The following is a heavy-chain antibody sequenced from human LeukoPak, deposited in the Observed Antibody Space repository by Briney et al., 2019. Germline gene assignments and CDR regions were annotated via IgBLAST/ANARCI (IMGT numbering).Heavy chain of an antibody. V-gene: IGHV3-30-3*01. CDR1: GLTFSSYA. D-gene: IGHD2-8*01. Sequence: GGSLRLSCAASGLTFSSYAMHWVRQAPGKGLEWVAVISYDGSNKYYADSVKGRFTISRDNSKNTLYLQMNGLRAEDTAVYYCARASQYCTNGVSYFKNYDYGMDVWGQGTTVIVSS. J-gene: IGHJ6*02. CDR3: ARASQYCTNGVSYFKNYDYGMDV. CDR2: ISYDGSNK.